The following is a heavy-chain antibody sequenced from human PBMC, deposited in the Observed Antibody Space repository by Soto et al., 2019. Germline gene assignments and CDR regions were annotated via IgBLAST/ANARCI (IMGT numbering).Heavy chain of an antibody. CDR1: GGTFSSYT. V-gene: IGHV1-69*02. CDR2: IIPILGIA. Sequence: GASVKVSCKASGGTFSSYTISWVRQAPGQGLEWMGRIIPILGIANYAQKFQGRVTITADKSTSTAYMELSSLRSEDTAVYYCARGLWFGELLLGDARMDVWGKGTTVTVSS. J-gene: IGHJ6*03. D-gene: IGHD3-10*01. CDR3: ARGLWFGELLLGDARMDV.